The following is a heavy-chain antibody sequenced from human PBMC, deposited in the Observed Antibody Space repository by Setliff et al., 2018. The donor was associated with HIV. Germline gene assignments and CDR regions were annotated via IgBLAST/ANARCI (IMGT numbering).Heavy chain of an antibody. CDR2: IYTSGST. CDR3: ARAGAIPSWAVSGLSYYYYMDV. J-gene: IGHJ6*03. D-gene: IGHD6-19*01. CDR1: GGSISSGSYY. Sequence: PSETLSLTCTVSGGSISSGSYYWSWIRQPAGKGLEWIGHIYTSGSTNYNPSLKSRVTISVDTSKNHFSLKLPSVTAADTAVYYCARAGAIPSWAVSGLSYYYYMDVWGKGTTVTVSS. V-gene: IGHV4-61*09.